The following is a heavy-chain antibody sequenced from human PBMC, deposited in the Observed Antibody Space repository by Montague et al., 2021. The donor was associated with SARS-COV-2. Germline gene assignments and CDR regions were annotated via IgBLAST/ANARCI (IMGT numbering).Heavy chain of an antibody. D-gene: IGHD3-10*01. CDR1: GGSFSGYY. Sequence: SETLSLTCAVYGGSFSGYYWTWIRQAPGKGLEWIGEITHRGSTTYNPSLESRVTISVDTSKKQFSLKLRSVTAADTAVYYCARWISRLRGVDEWGQVTLVTVSS. CDR3: ARWISRLRGVDE. J-gene: IGHJ4*02. CDR2: ITHRGST. V-gene: IGHV4-34*01.